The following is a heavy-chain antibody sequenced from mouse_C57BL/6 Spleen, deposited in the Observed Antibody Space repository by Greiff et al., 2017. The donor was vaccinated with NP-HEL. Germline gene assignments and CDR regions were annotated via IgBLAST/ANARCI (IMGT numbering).Heavy chain of an antibody. CDR3: ARRYYSNYDWYFDV. V-gene: IGHV1-64*01. CDR1: GYTFTSYW. J-gene: IGHJ1*03. D-gene: IGHD2-5*01. Sequence: QVQLQQPGAELVKPGASVKLSCKASGYTFTSYWMHWVKQRPGQGLEWIGMIHPNSGSTNYNEKFKSKATLTVDKSSSTAYMQLSSLTSEDSAVYYCARRYYSNYDWYFDVWGTGTTVTVSS. CDR2: IHPNSGST.